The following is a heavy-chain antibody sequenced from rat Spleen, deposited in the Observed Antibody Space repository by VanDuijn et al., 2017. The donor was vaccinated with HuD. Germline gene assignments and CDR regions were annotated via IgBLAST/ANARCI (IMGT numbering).Heavy chain of an antibody. CDR3: ARHRHDTYYGYVFDY. CDR2: IWAGGST. V-gene: IGHV2-72*01. Sequence: QVQLKESGPGLMQPSETLSLTCTVSGFSLTSNGVGWVRQPLGKGLVWMGTIWAGGSTNYNSAVQSRLSISRDTSKSQVFLKMNSLKPEDTGTYYCARHRHDTYYGYVFDYWGQGVMVTVSS. D-gene: IGHD1-9*01. J-gene: IGHJ2*01. CDR1: GFSLTSNG.